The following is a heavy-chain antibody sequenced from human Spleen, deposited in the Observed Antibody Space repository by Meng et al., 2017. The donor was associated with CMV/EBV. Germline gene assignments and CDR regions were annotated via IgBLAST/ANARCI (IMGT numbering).Heavy chain of an antibody. CDR1: GFTFSSYS. Sequence: GESLKISCAASGFTFSSYSMNWVRQAPGKGLEWVSSISSSSSYIYYADSVKGRFTISRDNAKNSLYLQMNSLRAEDTAVYYCARVLSTGYYDSSGYQHWGQGTLVTVSS. D-gene: IGHD3-22*01. CDR2: ISSSSSYI. CDR3: ARVLSTGYYDSSGYQH. J-gene: IGHJ4*02. V-gene: IGHV3-21*01.